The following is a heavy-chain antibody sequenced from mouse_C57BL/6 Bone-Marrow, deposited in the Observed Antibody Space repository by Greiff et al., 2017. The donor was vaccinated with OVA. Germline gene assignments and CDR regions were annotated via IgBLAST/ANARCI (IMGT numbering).Heavy chain of an antibody. CDR1: GYTFTSYW. J-gene: IGHJ3*01. CDR2: IYPGSGST. CDR3: ARGRAYYGSSYFAY. Sequence: VQLQQPGAELVKPGASVKISCKASGYTFTSYWITWVKQRPGQGLEWIGDIYPGSGSTNYNEKFKSKATLTVDTSSSTAYMQRSSLTSEDSVVYYCARGRAYYGSSYFAYWGQGTLVTVSA. D-gene: IGHD1-1*01. V-gene: IGHV1-55*01.